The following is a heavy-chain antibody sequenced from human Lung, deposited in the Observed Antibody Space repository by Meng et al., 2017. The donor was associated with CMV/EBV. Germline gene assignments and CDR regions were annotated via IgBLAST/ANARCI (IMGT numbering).Heavy chain of an antibody. CDR2: ISYDGSNK. V-gene: IGHV3-30-3*01. Sequence: SCAASGFTFSSYAMHWVRQAPGKGLEWVAVISYDGSNKYYADSVKGRFTISRDNSKSTLYLQMNSLRAEDTAVYYCARDPLSSRYYDFWSGYGGYYYGKDVWXKGTXVTVSS. J-gene: IGHJ6*04. D-gene: IGHD3-3*01. CDR3: ARDPLSSRYYDFWSGYGGYYYGKDV. CDR1: GFTFSSYA.